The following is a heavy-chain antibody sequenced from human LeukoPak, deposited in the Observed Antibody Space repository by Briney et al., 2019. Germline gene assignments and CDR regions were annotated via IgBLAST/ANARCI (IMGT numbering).Heavy chain of an antibody. V-gene: IGHV5-51*01. CDR3: AKTKRGVVVVPGAGHGFAP. CDR1: GYSFANYW. D-gene: IGHD2-2*01. J-gene: IGHJ5*02. Sequence: GESLKISCKGSGYSFANYWIGWVRQMPGKGLEWMGLIYPGDSDTKYSPSFQGQVTISADKSIGTAYLQWNSLKASDTAIYYCAKTKRGVVVVPGAGHGFAPWGKGTLVTVSS. CDR2: IYPGDSDT.